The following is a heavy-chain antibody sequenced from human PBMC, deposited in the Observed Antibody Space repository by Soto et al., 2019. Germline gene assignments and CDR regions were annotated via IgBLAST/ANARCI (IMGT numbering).Heavy chain of an antibody. CDR3: ARDWGLTGTAGPYYYYYRMDV. J-gene: IGHJ6*02. CDR2: IIPIFGTA. CDR1: GGTFSSYA. D-gene: IGHD1-20*01. Sequence: SVKVSCKASGGTFSSYAISWVRQAPGQGLEWMGGIIPIFGTANYAQKFQGRVTITADESTSTAYMELSSLRSEDTAVYYCARDWGLTGTAGPYYYYYRMDVWGQGTTVTVSS. V-gene: IGHV1-69*13.